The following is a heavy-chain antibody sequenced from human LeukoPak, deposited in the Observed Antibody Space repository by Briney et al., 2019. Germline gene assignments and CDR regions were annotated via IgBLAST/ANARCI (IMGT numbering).Heavy chain of an antibody. CDR1: GGSFSGYY. CDR3: ARVLLKPYYYYGMDV. CDR2: INRSGST. V-gene: IGHV4-34*01. Sequence: PSETLSLTCAVYGGSFSGYYWSWIRQPPGKGLEWIGEINRSGSTNYNPSLKSRVTISVDTSKNQFSLKLSSVTAADTAVYYCARVLLKPYYYYGMDVWGKGTTVTVSS. J-gene: IGHJ6*04.